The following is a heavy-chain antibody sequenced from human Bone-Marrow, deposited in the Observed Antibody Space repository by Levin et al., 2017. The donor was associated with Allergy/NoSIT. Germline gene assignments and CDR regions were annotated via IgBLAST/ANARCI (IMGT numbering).Heavy chain of an antibody. CDR2: MNPNSGNT. CDR1: GYTFTSYD. J-gene: IGHJ4*02. V-gene: IGHV1-8*01. Sequence: GESLKISCKASGYTFTSYDINWVRQATGQGLEWMGWMNPNSGNTGYAQKFQGRVTMTRNTSISTAYMELSSLRSEDTAVYYCARGVWAGSGSYYMGDWGQGTLVTVSS. D-gene: IGHD3-10*01. CDR3: ARGVWAGSGSYYMGD.